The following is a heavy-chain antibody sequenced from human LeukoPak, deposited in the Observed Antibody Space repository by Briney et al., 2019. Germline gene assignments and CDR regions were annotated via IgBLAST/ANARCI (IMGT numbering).Heavy chain of an antibody. CDR1: RFRFSSYW. CDR2: IEDDGTEK. V-gene: IGHV3-7*01. Sequence: TGGSLRLSCAASRFRFSSYWMEWVRQAPGKGLEWVANIEDDGTEKNYADSVKGRFTISRDNAKNSLYLQMNSLRAEDTAVYYCARFIAAPYYFDYWGGGTLVTVSS. D-gene: IGHD6-13*01. J-gene: IGHJ4*02. CDR3: ARFIAAPYYFDY.